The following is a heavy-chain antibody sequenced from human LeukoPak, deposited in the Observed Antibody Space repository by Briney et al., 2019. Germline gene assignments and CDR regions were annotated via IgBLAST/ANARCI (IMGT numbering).Heavy chain of an antibody. D-gene: IGHD1-26*01. CDR3: ARGATTAEEALYYYYYYYMDV. Sequence: ASVKVSSKASGYTFTGHYMHWVRQAPGQGLEWMGWINPNSGGTNYAQKFQGRVTMTRDTSISTAYMELSRLRSDDTAVYYCARGATTAEEALYYYYYYYMDVWGKGTTVTISS. CDR2: INPNSGGT. V-gene: IGHV1-2*02. J-gene: IGHJ6*03. CDR1: GYTFTGHY.